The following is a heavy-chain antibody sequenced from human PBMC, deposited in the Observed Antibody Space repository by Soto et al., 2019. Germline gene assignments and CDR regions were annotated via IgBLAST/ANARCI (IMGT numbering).Heavy chain of an antibody. Sequence: ASVKVSCKVSGYTLTELSMHWVRQAPGKGLEWMGGFDPEDGETIYAQKFQGRVTMTEDTSTDTAYMELSSLRSEDTAVYYCATSYRVLRFLEWLSYWGQGTLVTVSS. CDR1: GYTLTELS. D-gene: IGHD3-3*01. J-gene: IGHJ4*02. CDR2: FDPEDGET. CDR3: ATSYRVLRFLEWLSY. V-gene: IGHV1-24*01.